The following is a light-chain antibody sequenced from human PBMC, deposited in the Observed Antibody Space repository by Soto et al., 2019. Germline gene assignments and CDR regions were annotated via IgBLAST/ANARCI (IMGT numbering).Light chain of an antibody. CDR2: GAS. Sequence: EIVLTQSPGTLSLSPGERATLSCRASQSVSSSYLAWYQQKPGQAPRRLIYGASSRATGIPDRFSGSGSGTDFTLTISRLEPEDFAVYSCQQYGSSHWTFGQGTKVEIK. CDR1: QSVSSSY. J-gene: IGKJ1*01. CDR3: QQYGSSHWT. V-gene: IGKV3-20*01.